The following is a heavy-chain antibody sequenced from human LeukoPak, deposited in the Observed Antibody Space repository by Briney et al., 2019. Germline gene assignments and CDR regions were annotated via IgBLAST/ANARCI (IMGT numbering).Heavy chain of an antibody. V-gene: IGHV4-59*01. CDR2: IYYSGST. Sequence: SETLSLTCTVSGGSISSYYWTWIRQPPGKGLEWIGYIYYSGSTNYNPALKSRVAISVDTSKNQFSLKLTSVTAADTAVYYCARGVNSGYFDYCGQGTLVTVSS. D-gene: IGHD1-26*01. CDR1: GGSISSYY. J-gene: IGHJ4*02. CDR3: ARGVNSGYFDY.